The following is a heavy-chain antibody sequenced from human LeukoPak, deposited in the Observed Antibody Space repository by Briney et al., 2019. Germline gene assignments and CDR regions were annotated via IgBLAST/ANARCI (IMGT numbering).Heavy chain of an antibody. V-gene: IGHV4-61*02. Sequence: SQTLSLTCTVSGGSISSGSYYWSWIRQPAGKGLEWIVRIYTSGSTNYNPSLKSRVTISVDTSKNQFSLKLSSVTAADTAVYYCARERSSGSYRRGYFDYWGQGTLVTVSS. CDR3: ARERSSGSYRRGYFDY. CDR2: IYTSGST. CDR1: GGSISSGSYY. D-gene: IGHD3-10*01. J-gene: IGHJ4*02.